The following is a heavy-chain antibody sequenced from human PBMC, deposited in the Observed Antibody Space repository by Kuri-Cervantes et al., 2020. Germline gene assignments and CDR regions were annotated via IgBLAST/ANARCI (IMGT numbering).Heavy chain of an antibody. J-gene: IGHJ4*02. V-gene: IGHV3-15*01. CDR1: GFTFSNAW. Sequence: GGSLRLSCAASGFTFSNAWMSWVRQAPGKGLEWVGRIKSKTDGGTTDYAAPVKGRFTISRDDSKNTLYLQMNSLKTEDTAVYYCASGYSGSGGNEYWGQGTLVTVSS. CDR2: IKSKTDGGTT. CDR3: ASGYSGSGGNEY. D-gene: IGHD3-10*01.